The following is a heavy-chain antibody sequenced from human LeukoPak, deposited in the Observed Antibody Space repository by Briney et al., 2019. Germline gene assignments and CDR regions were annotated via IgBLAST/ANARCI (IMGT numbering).Heavy chain of an antibody. CDR1: GFTFTHAR. CDR2: IKSKIVGGTT. CDR3: TTGSGHTEFDY. V-gene: IGHV3-15*01. D-gene: IGHD2-21*01. Sequence: GGSLRLSCAASGFTFTHARMGWVRQAPGKGLEWVGLIKSKIVGGTTDYAAPVKGRFTISRDDSKHTLYLQMNSLKSEDTAIYYCTTGSGHTEFDYWGQGTLVTVSS. J-gene: IGHJ4*02.